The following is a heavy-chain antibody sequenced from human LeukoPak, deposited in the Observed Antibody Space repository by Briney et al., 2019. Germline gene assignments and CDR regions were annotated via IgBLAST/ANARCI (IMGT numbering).Heavy chain of an antibody. CDR2: ISYDGSNK. Sequence: GRSLRLSCAASGFTFSSYGMHWVRQAPGKGLEWGAVISYDGSNKYYADSVKGRFTISRDNSKNTLYLQMNSLRAEDTAVYYCAKGFKWELLPAPDYWGQGTLVTVSS. J-gene: IGHJ4*02. V-gene: IGHV3-30*18. D-gene: IGHD1-26*01. CDR1: GFTFSSYG. CDR3: AKGFKWELLPAPDY.